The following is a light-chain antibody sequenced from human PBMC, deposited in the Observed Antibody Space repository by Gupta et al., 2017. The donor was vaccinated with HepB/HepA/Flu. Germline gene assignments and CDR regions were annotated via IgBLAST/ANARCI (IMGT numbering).Light chain of an antibody. Sequence: QSALTQPASVSGSPGQSIAISCTGNSSDIGFDNYVSWYQQHPGEAPRLIIYDVSDRPSGVYERFSGSKSGNKASLTISGLQAADEADDDCSSYTRRNTYVFGTGTRVTVL. J-gene: IGLJ1*01. V-gene: IGLV2-14*01. CDR1: SSDIGFDNY. CDR2: DVS. CDR3: SSYTRRNTYV.